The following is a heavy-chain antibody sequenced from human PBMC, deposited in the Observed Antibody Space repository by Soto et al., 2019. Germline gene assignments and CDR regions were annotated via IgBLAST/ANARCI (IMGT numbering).Heavy chain of an antibody. CDR1: GFTFSSYG. J-gene: IGHJ4*02. Sequence: QVQLVESGGGVVQPGRSLRLSCAASGFTFSSYGMHWVRQAPGKGLEWVAVIWYDGSNKYYADSVKGRFTISRDNSKNTLYQQMNSLRAEDTAVYYCAGGYSSSWYLFDYWGQGTLVTVSS. CDR3: AGGYSSSWYLFDY. V-gene: IGHV3-33*01. CDR2: IWYDGSNK. D-gene: IGHD6-13*01.